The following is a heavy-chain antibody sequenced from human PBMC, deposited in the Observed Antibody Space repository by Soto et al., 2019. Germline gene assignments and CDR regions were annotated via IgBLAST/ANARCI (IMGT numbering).Heavy chain of an antibody. CDR3: ARGHYGMDV. V-gene: IGHV3-21*01. CDR2: ISSSSS. CDR1: GFTFSSYT. Sequence: GGSLRLSCAASGFTFSSYTMNWVRPAPGKGLEWVSSISSSSSYADSVKGRFTISRDNATSSLYLQMNSLRAEDTAVYYCARGHYGMDVWGQGTTVTVSS. J-gene: IGHJ6*02.